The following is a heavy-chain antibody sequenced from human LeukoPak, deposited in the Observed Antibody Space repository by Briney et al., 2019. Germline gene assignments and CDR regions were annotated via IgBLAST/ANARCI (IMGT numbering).Heavy chain of an antibody. Sequence: SETLSLTCAVYGGSFSGYYWSWIRQPPGKGLEWIGEIIHSGSTNYNPSLKSRVTISVDTSKNQFSLKLSSVTAADTAVYYCARGVSIAAAGYRIFYFDYWGQGTLVTVSS. CDR3: ARGVSIAAAGYRIFYFDY. D-gene: IGHD6-13*01. J-gene: IGHJ4*02. CDR1: GGSFSGYY. V-gene: IGHV4-34*01. CDR2: IIHSGST.